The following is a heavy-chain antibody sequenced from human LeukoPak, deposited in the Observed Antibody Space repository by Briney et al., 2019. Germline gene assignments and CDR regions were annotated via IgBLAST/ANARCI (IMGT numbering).Heavy chain of an antibody. J-gene: IGHJ5*02. Sequence: EASVKVSCKASGYTFTSYGISWVRQAPGQGLEWMGWISAYNGNTNYAQKLQGRVTMTTDTSTSKAYMELRSLRSDDTAVYYCARENYGSGSYWFDPWGQGTLVTVSS. D-gene: IGHD3-10*01. CDR1: GYTFTSYG. CDR2: ISAYNGNT. V-gene: IGHV1-18*01. CDR3: ARENYGSGSYWFDP.